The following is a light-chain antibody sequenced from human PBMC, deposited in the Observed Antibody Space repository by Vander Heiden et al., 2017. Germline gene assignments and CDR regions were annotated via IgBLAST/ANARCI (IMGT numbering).Light chain of an antibody. CDR1: SSDVGSYNL. Sequence: QSALTQPASVSGSPGQSITISCTGTSSDVGSYNLVSWYQQHPGKAPKLMIYEVSKRPSGVSNRFSGSKSGNTASLTISGLQAEDEADDYCCSYAGSSTTVFGGGTKLT. CDR3: CSYAGSSTTV. J-gene: IGLJ2*01. CDR2: EVS. V-gene: IGLV2-23*02.